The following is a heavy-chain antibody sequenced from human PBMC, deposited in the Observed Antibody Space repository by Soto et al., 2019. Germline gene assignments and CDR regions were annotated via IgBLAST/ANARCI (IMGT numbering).Heavy chain of an antibody. V-gene: IGHV1-46*01. Sequence: ASVKVSCKASGYTFTSYYMHWVRQAPGQGLEWMGIINPSGGSTSYAQKFQGRVTMTRDTSTSTVYMELSSLRSEDTAVYYCVYRSRHHGDLHSFPTRRSSDL. CDR1: GYTFTSYY. J-gene: IGHJ2*01. CDR3: VYRSRHHGDLHSFPTRRSSDL. CDR2: INPSGGST. D-gene: IGHD1-1*01.